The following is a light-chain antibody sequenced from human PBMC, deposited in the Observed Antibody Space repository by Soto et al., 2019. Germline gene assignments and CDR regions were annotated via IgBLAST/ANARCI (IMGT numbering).Light chain of an antibody. CDR3: QQLNSYPWT. CDR1: RGISSY. CDR2: AAS. V-gene: IGKV1-9*01. Sequence: QLTQSPSSLSASVGDRVTITCRASRGISSYLAWYQQEPGKAPKLLIYAASTLQSGVPSRFSGSGSGTDFTLTISSLQPEDFASYYCQQLNSYPWTFGQGTKVDIK. J-gene: IGKJ1*01.